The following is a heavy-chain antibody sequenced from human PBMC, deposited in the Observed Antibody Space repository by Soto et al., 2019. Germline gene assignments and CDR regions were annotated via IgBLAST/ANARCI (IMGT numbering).Heavy chain of an antibody. CDR2: ISAYNGST. CDR1: GYTFTSYG. J-gene: IGHJ6*02. Sequence: ASVKVSCKASGYTFTSYGISWVRQAPGQGLEWMGWISAYNGSTNYAQKLQGRVTMTTDTSTSTAYMELRSLRSDDTAVYYCARDQGPLPPHWAGMDVWGQGTTVTVSS. CDR3: ARDQGPLPPHWAGMDV. D-gene: IGHD7-27*01. V-gene: IGHV1-18*01.